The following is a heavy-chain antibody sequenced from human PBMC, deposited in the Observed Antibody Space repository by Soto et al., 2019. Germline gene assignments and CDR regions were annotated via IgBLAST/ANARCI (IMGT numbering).Heavy chain of an antibody. V-gene: IGHV3-21*01. CDR3: ARVAVVVAKLFDP. CDR1: GFTFSSYS. D-gene: IGHD2-15*01. Sequence: GGSLRLSCAASGFTFSSYSMNWVRQAPGKGPEWVSSISSSSSYIYHADSVKGRFTISRDNAKNSLYLQMNSLRAEDTAVYYCARVAVVVAKLFDPWGQGTLVTVSS. J-gene: IGHJ5*02. CDR2: ISSSSSYI.